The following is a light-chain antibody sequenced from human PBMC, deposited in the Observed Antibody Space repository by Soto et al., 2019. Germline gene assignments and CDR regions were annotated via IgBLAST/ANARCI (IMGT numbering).Light chain of an antibody. CDR2: GSG. Sequence: EVVLTQSPATLSVSPGERATLSCRASQNVGIHLAWYQQRPGQAPRLLIYGSGTRATGLPARFSGSGSGTEFTLTISSLQSEDFAVYYCQQYNRWPRTFGQGTKVEIK. CDR3: QQYNRWPRT. V-gene: IGKV3-15*01. J-gene: IGKJ1*01. CDR1: QNVGIH.